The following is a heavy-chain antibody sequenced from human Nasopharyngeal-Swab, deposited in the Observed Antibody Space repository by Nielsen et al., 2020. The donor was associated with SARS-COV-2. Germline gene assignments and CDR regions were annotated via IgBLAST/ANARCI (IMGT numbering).Heavy chain of an antibody. CDR2: MSNDGTKI. D-gene: IGHD6-19*01. J-gene: IGHJ3*01. CDR1: GFIFSSFA. V-gene: IGHV3-30-3*01. CDR3: ARVRDSSAWWGAFDF. Sequence: GGSLRLSCAASGFIFSSFAMHWVRQAPGKGLEWVAVMSNDGTKIYYANSVKGRFTLSRDKSKNTLYVHVNSLTTEDTGVYYCARVRDSSAWWGAFDFWGRGTMVTVSS.